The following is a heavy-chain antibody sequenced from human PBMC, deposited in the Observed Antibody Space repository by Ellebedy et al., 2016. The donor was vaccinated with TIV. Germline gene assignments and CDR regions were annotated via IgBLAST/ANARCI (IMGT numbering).Heavy chain of an antibody. CDR3: ARSQGEPTPNDAFDI. V-gene: IGHV3-7*01. CDR2: IKQDGSEK. Sequence: PGGSLRLSCAASGFTFSSYWMSWVRQAPGKGLEWVANIKQDGSEKYYVDSVKGRFTISRDNSKNTLYLQMNSLRAEDTAVYYCARSQGEPTPNDAFDIWGQGTMVTVSS. J-gene: IGHJ3*02. CDR1: GFTFSSYW. D-gene: IGHD1-26*01.